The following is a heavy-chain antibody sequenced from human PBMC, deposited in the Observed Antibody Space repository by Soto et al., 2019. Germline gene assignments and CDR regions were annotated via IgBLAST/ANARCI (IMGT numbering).Heavy chain of an antibody. D-gene: IGHD3-9*01. CDR1: GYSFIDYY. Sequence: QVQLVQSGAEVKKPGASVKVSCEASGYSFIDYYIHWVRQAPGQGFEWMGRISPKSAGTDYAKKFEDRVTLTWDTSLNTAYMELSSLKSDETAVYYCARPPGYISDWYYFDLWGQGTRVTVSS. J-gene: IGHJ4*02. CDR3: ARPPGYISDWYYFDL. V-gene: IGHV1-2*02. CDR2: ISPKSAGT.